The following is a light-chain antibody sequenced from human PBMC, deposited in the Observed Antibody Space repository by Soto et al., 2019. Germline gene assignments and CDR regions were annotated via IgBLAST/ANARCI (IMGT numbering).Light chain of an antibody. J-gene: IGKJ2*01. Sequence: DIVMTQSPDSLAVSLGERATINCKSSQSVLHRSNNKNYLAWYQQKPGQPPKLLINWTPTRASGVPARFSGSGAGTDFTLTINSLQAADMACYYGNQYYGNPSFGQGTKLDIK. CDR3: NQYYGNPS. CDR1: QSVLHRSNNKNY. V-gene: IGKV4-1*01. CDR2: WTP.